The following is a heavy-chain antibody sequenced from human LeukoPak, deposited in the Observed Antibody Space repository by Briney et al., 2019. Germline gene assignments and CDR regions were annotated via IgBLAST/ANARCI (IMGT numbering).Heavy chain of an antibody. Sequence: GGSLRLSCAASGFTFSNSWMHWVRQAPGKGLVWVSRINSDGSSTSYADSVKGRFTISRDNAKNTLYLQMNSLRAEDTAVYYCARSSITMIVVGNWYFDLWGRGTLVTVSS. CDR1: GFTFSNSW. CDR3: ARSSITMIVVGNWYFDL. V-gene: IGHV3-74*01. CDR2: INSDGSST. J-gene: IGHJ2*01. D-gene: IGHD3-22*01.